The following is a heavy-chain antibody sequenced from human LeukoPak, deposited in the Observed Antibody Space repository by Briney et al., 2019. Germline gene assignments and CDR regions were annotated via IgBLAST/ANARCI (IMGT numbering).Heavy chain of an antibody. CDR2: MNPNSGNT. V-gene: IGHV1-8*01. CDR1: GDTFTSYD. Sequence: EASVTVSCKASGDTFTSYDINWVRQATGQGLEWMGWMNPNSGNTGYAQKFQGRVTMTRNTSISTAYMELSSLRSEDTAVYYCARGRHGELFRVYYYYMDVWGKGTTVTVSS. D-gene: IGHD3-10*01. CDR3: ARGRHGELFRVYYYYMDV. J-gene: IGHJ6*03.